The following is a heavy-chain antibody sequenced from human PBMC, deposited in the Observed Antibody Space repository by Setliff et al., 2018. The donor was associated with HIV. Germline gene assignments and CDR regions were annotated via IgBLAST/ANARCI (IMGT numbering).Heavy chain of an antibody. J-gene: IGHJ5*02. V-gene: IGHV3-73*01. Sequence: GGSLRLSCAASGFPFSGSAIHWVRRASGKGLEWVGRIKTQPSNYATAYGASMEDRFTISRDDSKSTAYLQLSSLRAEDTALYLCANLWEMGAWGQGTLVTVSS. CDR1: GFPFSGSA. D-gene: IGHD1-26*01. CDR2: IKTQPSNYAT. CDR3: ANLWEMGA.